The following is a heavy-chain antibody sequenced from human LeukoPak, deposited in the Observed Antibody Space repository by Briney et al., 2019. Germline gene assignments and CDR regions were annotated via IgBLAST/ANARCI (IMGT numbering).Heavy chain of an antibody. D-gene: IGHD2-2*01. J-gene: IGHJ6*02. V-gene: IGHV4-61*01. CDR3: ARGPVVPAALYYYYGMDV. CDR2: IYYSGST. Sequence: SETLSLTCTVSGGSVSSGSYYWSWIRQPPGKGLEWIGYIYYSGSTNYNPSLKSRVTISVDTSKNQFSLKLSSVTAADTAVYYCARGPVVPAALYYYYGMDVWGQGTTVTVSS. CDR1: GGSVSSGSYY.